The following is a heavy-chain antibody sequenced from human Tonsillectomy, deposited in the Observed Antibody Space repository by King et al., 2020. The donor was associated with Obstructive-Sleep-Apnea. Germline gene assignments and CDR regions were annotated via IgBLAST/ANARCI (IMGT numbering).Heavy chain of an antibody. Sequence: VQLVESGGGVVQPGRSLRLSCAASGFTFSSYAMHWFRQAPGKGLVWVAVISYDGSNKYYADSVKGRFTISRDNSKNTLYLQMNSLRAEDTAGYYCARGVTTYLYYYYGMDVWGQGTTVTVSS. J-gene: IGHJ6*02. V-gene: IGHV3-30*04. CDR2: ISYDGSNK. CDR1: GFTFSSYA. CDR3: ARGVTTYLYYYYGMDV. D-gene: IGHD4-17*01.